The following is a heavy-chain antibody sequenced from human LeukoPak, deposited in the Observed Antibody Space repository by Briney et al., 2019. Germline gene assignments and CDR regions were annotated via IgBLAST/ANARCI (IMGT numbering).Heavy chain of an antibody. CDR1: GDSISSYY. J-gene: IGHJ4*02. CDR3: ARLSPYLGSGSSAFPDDF. V-gene: IGHV4-39*01. D-gene: IGHD3-10*01. CDR2: ISYSGST. Sequence: PSETLSLTCTVSGDSISSYYWGGIRQPPGKGLEWIGSISYSGSTFYNPSLKSRLTISVDTSKNQFSLKLSSLTAADTAVFYCARLSPYLGSGSSAFPDDFWGQGTLVTVSS.